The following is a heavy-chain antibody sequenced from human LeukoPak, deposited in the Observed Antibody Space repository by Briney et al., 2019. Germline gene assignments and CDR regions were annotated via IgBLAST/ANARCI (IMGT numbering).Heavy chain of an antibody. J-gene: IGHJ5*02. CDR3: ARDTETYYYGSGSQNWFDP. V-gene: IGHV4-59*01. CDR1: GGSISSYY. CDR2: IYYSGST. Sequence: SETLSLTCTVSGGSISSYYWSWIRQPPGKGLEWIGYIYYSGSTNYNPSLKSRVTISVDTSKNQFSLKLSSVTAADTAVYYCARDTETYYYGSGSQNWFDPWGQGTLVTVSS. D-gene: IGHD3-10*01.